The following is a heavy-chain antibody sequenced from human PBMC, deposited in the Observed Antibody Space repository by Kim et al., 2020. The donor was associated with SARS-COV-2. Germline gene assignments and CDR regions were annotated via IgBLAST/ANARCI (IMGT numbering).Heavy chain of an antibody. CDR1: GGSFSSSTYY. CDR2: IYYSGFT. V-gene: IGHV4-39*01. J-gene: IGHJ6*02. Sequence: SETLSLTCDVSGGSFSSSTYYWGWIHQPHGKGLEWIGSIYYSGFTYYNPSLKSRVTMSVDTSKPQFSLRLNSVTAADTAVYYCARLSAISRPKRYYYYVMDVWGQGTTVTVSS. CDR3: ARLSAISRPKRYYYYVMDV. D-gene: IGHD2-21*01.